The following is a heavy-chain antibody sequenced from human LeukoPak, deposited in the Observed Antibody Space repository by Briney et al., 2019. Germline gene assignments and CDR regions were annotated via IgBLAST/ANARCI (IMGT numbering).Heavy chain of an antibody. CDR1: GGSISSSSYH. V-gene: IGHV4-39*01. CDR3: ARLRVEMAAYAFDI. CDR2: IYYTGGT. Sequence: PSETLSLTCTVSGGSISSSSYHWGWVRQPPGKGLEWLGSIYYTGGTYYNPSLKSRVTISVDMSKNQFSVKLSSVTAADTAVYYCARLRVEMAAYAFDIWGQGTKVTVSS. D-gene: IGHD5-24*01. J-gene: IGHJ3*02.